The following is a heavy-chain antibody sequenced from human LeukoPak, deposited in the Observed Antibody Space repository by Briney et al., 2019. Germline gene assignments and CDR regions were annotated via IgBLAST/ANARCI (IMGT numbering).Heavy chain of an antibody. J-gene: IGHJ3*02. Sequence: PSETLSLTCAVSGGSISSGGYSWSWIRQPPGKGLEWIGYIHHSGSTYYNPSLKSRVTISVDRSKNQFSLKLSSVTAADTAVYYCASLITMVRGVMPFAFDIWGQGTMVTVSS. V-gene: IGHV4-30-2*01. CDR3: ASLITMVRGVMPFAFDI. D-gene: IGHD3-10*01. CDR2: IHHSGST. CDR1: GGSISSGGYS.